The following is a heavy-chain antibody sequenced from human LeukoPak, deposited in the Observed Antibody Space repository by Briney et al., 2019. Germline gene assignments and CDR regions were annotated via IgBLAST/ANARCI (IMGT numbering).Heavy chain of an antibody. CDR2: ISSSSSYI. V-gene: IGHV3-21*01. CDR1: GFTFSTYS. Sequence: GGSLRLSCAASGFTFSTYSMNWVRQAPGKGLEWVSSISSSSSYIYYADSVKGRFTISSDNAKNSLYLQMNSLRVEDTAVYYCARHIPRGNNDFDCWGQGTLVTVSS. CDR3: ARHIPRGNNDFDC. D-gene: IGHD1/OR15-1a*01. J-gene: IGHJ4*02.